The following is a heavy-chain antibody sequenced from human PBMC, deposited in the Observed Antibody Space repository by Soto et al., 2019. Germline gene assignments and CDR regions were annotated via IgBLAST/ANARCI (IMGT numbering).Heavy chain of an antibody. J-gene: IGHJ4*02. Sequence: QITLKESGPTLVKPTQTLTLTCTFSGFSLTTSGVGVGWIRXXXGKALEWLSLIYWDDDKRCSPSLCSRLTITKDTSKNQVVLTVTNVDPVDTGTYYCARSSGRTLDSWGQGTLVTVSS. CDR2: IYWDDDK. CDR1: GFSLTTSGVG. V-gene: IGHV2-5*02. CDR3: ARSSGRTLDS. D-gene: IGHD3-22*01.